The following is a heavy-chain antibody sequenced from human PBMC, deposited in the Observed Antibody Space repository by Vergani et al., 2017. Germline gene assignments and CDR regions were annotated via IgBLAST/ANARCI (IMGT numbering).Heavy chain of an antibody. CDR2: IYPGDSDT. V-gene: IGHV5-51*03. D-gene: IGHD5-12*01. CDR1: GYTFRNYW. CDR3: ARRYSGYDNPFFDY. J-gene: IGHJ4*02. Sequence: EVQLVQSGAEVKKPGESLKISCKGSGYTFRNYWIAWVRQMPGKGLEWMGNIYPGDSDTRYSPSFQGQVTISADKSISTAYLQWSSLKASDTAMYYCARRYSGYDNPFFDYWGQGTLVTVSS.